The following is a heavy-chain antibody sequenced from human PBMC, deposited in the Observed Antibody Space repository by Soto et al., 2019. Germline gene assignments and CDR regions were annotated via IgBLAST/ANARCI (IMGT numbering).Heavy chain of an antibody. CDR2: INPSGGST. CDR3: AREDLHIYCSSTSCYFDY. J-gene: IGHJ4*02. D-gene: IGHD2-2*01. CDR1: GYTFTSYY. V-gene: IGHV1-46*01. Sequence: RASVKVSCKASGYTFTSYYMHWVRQAPGQGLEWMGIINPSGGSTSYAQKFQGRVTMTRDTSTSTVYMELSSLRSEDTAVYYCAREDLHIYCSSTSCYFDYWGQGTLVTVSS.